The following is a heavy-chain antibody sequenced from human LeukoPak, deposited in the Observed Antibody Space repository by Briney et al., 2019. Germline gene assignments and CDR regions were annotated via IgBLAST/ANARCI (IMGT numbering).Heavy chain of an antibody. CDR3: ARERITMIFDWFDP. V-gene: IGHV4-61*02. D-gene: IGHD3-22*01. CDR1: GGSISSGSYY. J-gene: IGHJ5*02. Sequence: PSQTLSLTCTVSGGSISSGSYYWRWLRQPAGKGLEWIARIYTSGSTNYNPSLKSRVTISVDTSKNQFSLKLSSVTAADTAVYYCARERITMIFDWFDPWGQGTLVTVSS. CDR2: IYTSGST.